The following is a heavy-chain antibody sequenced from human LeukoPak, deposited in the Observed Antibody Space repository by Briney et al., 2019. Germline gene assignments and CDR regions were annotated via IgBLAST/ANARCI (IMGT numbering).Heavy chain of an antibody. CDR2: IYHSGST. V-gene: IGHV4-30-2*01. CDR3: ARGGDSSGYYRY. J-gene: IGHJ4*02. Sequence: PSETLSLTCAVSGGSISSGGYSWSWIRQPPGKGLEWIGYIYHSGSTYYNPSPKSRVTISVDRSKNQFSLKLSSVTAADTAVYYCARGGDSSGYYRYWGQGTLVTVSS. CDR1: GGSISSGGYS. D-gene: IGHD3-22*01.